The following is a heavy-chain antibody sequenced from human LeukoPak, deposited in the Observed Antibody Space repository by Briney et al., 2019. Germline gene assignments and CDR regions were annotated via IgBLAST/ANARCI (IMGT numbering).Heavy chain of an antibody. V-gene: IGHV1-2*02. D-gene: IGHD1-26*01. J-gene: IGHJ4*02. CDR2: INPNSGGT. CDR1: GYSFTAYY. CDR3: ARVVGLNEWEPQH. Sequence: ASVKVSYKASGYSFTAYYMHWVRQAPGQGLEWMGWINPNSGGTNYAQKFQGRVTMTRDTSISTAYMELSRLRSDDTAVYYCARVVGLNEWEPQHWGQGTLVTVSS.